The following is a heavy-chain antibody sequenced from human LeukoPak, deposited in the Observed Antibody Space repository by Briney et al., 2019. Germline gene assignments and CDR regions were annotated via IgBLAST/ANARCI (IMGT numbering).Heavy chain of an antibody. V-gene: IGHV3-7*01. CDR3: ARDGCTSTTCTTLGGFNH. CDR2: INQDGSER. D-gene: IGHD1-26*01. J-gene: IGHJ4*02. CDR1: GFTLSVFW. Sequence: GGSLGLSCEASGFTLSVFWMSWVRQAPGQGLEWVASINQDGSERHFVDSVKGRFTISQRQRQELIVSANEQFESRRNGCICARDGCTSTTCTTLGGFNHWAQGTLVTVSS.